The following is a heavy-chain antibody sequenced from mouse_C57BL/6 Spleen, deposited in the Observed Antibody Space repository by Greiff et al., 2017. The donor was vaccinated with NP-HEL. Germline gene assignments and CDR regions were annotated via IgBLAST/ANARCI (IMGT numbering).Heavy chain of an antibody. V-gene: IGHV1-80*01. Sequence: QVQLKQSGAELVKPGASVKISCKASGYAFSSYWMNWVKQRPGKGLEWIGQIYPGDGDTNYNGKFKGKATLTADKSSSTAYMQLSSLTSEDSAVYYCAREGYSNYLSYAMDYWGQGTSVTVSS. CDR3: AREGYSNYLSYAMDY. CDR1: GYAFSSYW. CDR2: IYPGDGDT. D-gene: IGHD2-5*01. J-gene: IGHJ4*01.